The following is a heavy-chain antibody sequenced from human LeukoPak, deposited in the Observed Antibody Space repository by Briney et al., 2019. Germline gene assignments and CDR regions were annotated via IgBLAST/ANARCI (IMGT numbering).Heavy chain of an antibody. J-gene: IGHJ4*02. CDR1: GYTFTGYY. Sequence: ASVKVSCKASGYTFTGYYIHWVRQAPGQGLEWVGWINPNSGGTNSAQKFQVRVTMTRDTSISTAYMELSRLRSDDTAVYYCARGYCSGGSCYFDYWGQGTLVTVSS. CDR3: ARGYCSGGSCYFDY. CDR2: INPNSGGT. D-gene: IGHD2-15*01. V-gene: IGHV1-2*02.